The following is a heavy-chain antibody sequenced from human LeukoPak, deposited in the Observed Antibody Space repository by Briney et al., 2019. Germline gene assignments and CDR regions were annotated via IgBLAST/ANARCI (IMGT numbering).Heavy chain of an antibody. CDR3: ARDLTGAVFDF. J-gene: IGHJ4*02. Sequence: GGSLRLSCAASGFTFSSYAMHWVRQAPGKGPQWVAVIWYDGSSKYYADSVKGRFTISRDNSKNTLYLQMNSLRADDTAVYYCARDLTGAVFDFWGQGTLVTVSS. CDR1: GFTFSSYA. D-gene: IGHD1-26*01. CDR2: IWYDGSSK. V-gene: IGHV3-33*01.